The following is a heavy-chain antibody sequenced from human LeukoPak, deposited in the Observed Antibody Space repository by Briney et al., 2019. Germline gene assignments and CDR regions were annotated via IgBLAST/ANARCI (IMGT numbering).Heavy chain of an antibody. V-gene: IGHV3-49*03. Sequence: GGSPRLSCTASGFTFGDYAMSWFRQAPGKGLEWVGFIRSKAYGGTTEYAASVKGRFTISRDDSKSIAYLQMNSLKTEDTAVYYCTRDNSIPWYYFDYWGQGTLVTVSS. CDR2: IRSKAYGGTT. CDR3: TRDNSIPWYYFDY. D-gene: IGHD4-23*01. J-gene: IGHJ4*02. CDR1: GFTFGDYA.